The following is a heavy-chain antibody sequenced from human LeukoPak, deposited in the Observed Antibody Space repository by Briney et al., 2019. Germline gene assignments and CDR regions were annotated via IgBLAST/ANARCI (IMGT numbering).Heavy chain of an antibody. V-gene: IGHV1-24*01. CDR2: FDPEDGET. CDR3: ATSYYYDSSGYYRDFDY. Sequence: ASVKVSCKVSGYTLTELSMHWVRQAPGKGLEWMGGFDPEDGETIYAQKFQGRVTMTEDTSTDTAYMELSSLRSEDTAVYYCATSYYYDSSGYYRDFDYWGQGTLVTVSS. D-gene: IGHD3-22*01. J-gene: IGHJ4*02. CDR1: GYTLTELS.